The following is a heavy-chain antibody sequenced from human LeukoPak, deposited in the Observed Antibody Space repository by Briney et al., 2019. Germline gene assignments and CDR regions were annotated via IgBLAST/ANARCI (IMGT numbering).Heavy chain of an antibody. CDR1: GIPVWCNY. CDR3: ANSLNWYPDY. V-gene: IGHV3-66*01. CDR2: IYSGGIT. J-gene: IGHJ4*02. D-gene: IGHD1-20*01. Sequence: GVSLTLLCAVSGIPVWCNYIHGVGHAPGKGLDCVSLIYSGGITYYADSVRGRFTISRDNSENTVYLQMNNLRAEDTDVYYCANSLNWYPDYWGTGTLVTV.